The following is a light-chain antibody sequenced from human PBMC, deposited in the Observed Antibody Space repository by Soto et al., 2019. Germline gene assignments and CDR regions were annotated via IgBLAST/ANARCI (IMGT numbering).Light chain of an antibody. CDR2: GAI. CDR1: QSVSYN. Sequence: EIVMTQSPATLSVSPGETATLSCRASQSVSYNLAWYQQKPGQGPRLLIYGAITRAAGIPARFSGRESGTEFTHTTSSLQSEDFEGHSCKQYKNWPPLTFGGGTKVEIK. V-gene: IGKV3-15*01. CDR3: KQYKNWPPLT. J-gene: IGKJ4*01.